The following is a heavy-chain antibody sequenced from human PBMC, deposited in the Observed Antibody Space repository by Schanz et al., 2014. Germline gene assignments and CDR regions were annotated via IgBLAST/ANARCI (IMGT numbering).Heavy chain of an antibody. CDR2: INPNTGGT. V-gene: IGHV1-2*04. Sequence: QVQLVQSGAEVKKPGASVKVSCKASGYTFSDYYIHWVRQAPGQGLEWMGWINPNTGGTNFAQKFQGWVTVTRDTSINTAYMELSRLRSDDSAVYYCASDVWSGYSHYYYGLDVWGQGTTVTVSS. D-gene: IGHD3-3*01. CDR1: GYTFSDYY. J-gene: IGHJ6*02. CDR3: ASDVWSGYSHYYYGLDV.